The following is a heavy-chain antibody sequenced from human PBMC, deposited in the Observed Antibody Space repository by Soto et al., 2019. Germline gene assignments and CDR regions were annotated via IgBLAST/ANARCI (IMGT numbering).Heavy chain of an antibody. J-gene: IGHJ5*02. CDR3: ARTGATYGSGSSNWFDP. D-gene: IGHD3-10*01. CDR2: IDPSDSYT. CDR1: GYSFTSYW. V-gene: IGHV5-10-1*01. Sequence: PGESLKISCKGSGYSFTSYWISWVRQMPGKGLEWMGRIDPSDSYTNYSPSFQGHVTISADKSISTAYLQWSSLKASDTAMHYCARTGATYGSGSSNWFDPWGQGTLVTVSS.